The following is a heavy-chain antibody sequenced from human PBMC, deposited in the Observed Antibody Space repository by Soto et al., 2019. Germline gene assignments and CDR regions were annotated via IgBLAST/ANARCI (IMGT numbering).Heavy chain of an antibody. CDR1: GYTFTGYY. D-gene: IGHD2-2*01. V-gene: IGHV1-2*04. J-gene: IGHJ4*02. Sequence: QVQLVQSGAEVKKPGASVKVSCKASGYTFTGYYMHWVRQAPGQGLEWMGWINPNSGGTNYAQKWRGWVTRARDRALGRAQVEVSRLRSDDTAVYYCARGVGDCGSTSCYFDCGGQGTLVTVSS. CDR2: INPNSGGT. CDR3: ARGVGDCGSTSCYFDC.